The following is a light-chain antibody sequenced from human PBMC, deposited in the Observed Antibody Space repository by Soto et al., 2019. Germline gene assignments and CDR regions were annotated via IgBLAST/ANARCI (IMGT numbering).Light chain of an antibody. CDR1: SSNIGSNT. J-gene: IGLJ2*01. CDR3: AAWDDSLNGHVV. CDR2: SNN. Sequence: QSVLTQPPSASGTPGQRVTISCSGSSSNIGSNTVNWYQQLPGTAPKFLIYSNNQRPSGVPDRFSGSKSGTSASLAISGLQSEDEADYYCAAWDDSLNGHVVFGGGTKFTVL. V-gene: IGLV1-44*01.